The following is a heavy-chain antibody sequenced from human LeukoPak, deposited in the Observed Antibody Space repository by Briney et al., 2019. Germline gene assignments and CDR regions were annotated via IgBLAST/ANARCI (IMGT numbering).Heavy chain of an antibody. Sequence: GGSLRPSCAASGFTFSSYTMNWVRQAPGKGLEWVSSISSSSSYIYYADSVKGRFTISRDNAKNSLYLQMNSLRAEDTAVYYCARDQGGSSTVTTADYWGQGTLVTVSS. J-gene: IGHJ4*02. CDR2: ISSSSSYI. CDR1: GFTFSSYT. CDR3: ARDQGGSSTVTTADY. V-gene: IGHV3-21*01. D-gene: IGHD4-11*01.